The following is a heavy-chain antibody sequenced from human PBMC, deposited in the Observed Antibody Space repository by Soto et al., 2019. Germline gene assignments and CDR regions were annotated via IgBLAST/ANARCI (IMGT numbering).Heavy chain of an antibody. CDR3: ARDMRELFTLGPDY. V-gene: IGHV1-46*01. Sequence: GASVKVSCKASGYTFTKYDMYWVRQSPGQGLEWMGIINPSDGYTTYAQKFQGRITMTRDTSTSTVYMEMNSLTSEDTAVYYCARDMRELFTLGPDYWGQGTQVTVSS. J-gene: IGHJ4*02. CDR2: INPSDGYT. CDR1: GYTFTKYD. D-gene: IGHD3-10*01.